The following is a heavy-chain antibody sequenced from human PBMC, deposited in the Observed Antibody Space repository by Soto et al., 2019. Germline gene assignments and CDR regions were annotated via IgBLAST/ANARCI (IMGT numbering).Heavy chain of an antibody. CDR1: GFTFSTYG. V-gene: IGHV3-30*18. CDR2: ISYDGGYK. J-gene: IGHJ3*02. CDR3: AKALLAHDAFDI. Sequence: GGSLRLSCAASGFTFSTYGMHWVRQAPGKGLEWVAVISYDGGYKYYADSVKGRFTISRDNSKNTLFLQMNSLRAEDTAVYYCAKALLAHDAFDIWGQGTMVTVSS.